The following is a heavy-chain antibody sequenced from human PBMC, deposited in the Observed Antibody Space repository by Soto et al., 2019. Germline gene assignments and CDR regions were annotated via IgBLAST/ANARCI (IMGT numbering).Heavy chain of an antibody. J-gene: IGHJ5*02. CDR3: ARVVQPPLHYSNLGWFDP. Sequence: QVQLVQSGAEVKKPGASVKVSCKASGYTFTSYGISWVRQAPGQGLEWMGWISAYNGNTNYAQKLQGRVTMTTDTSTSRAYMELRSLRSDDTAVYYCARVVQPPLHYSNLGWFDPWGQGTLVTVSS. D-gene: IGHD4-4*01. CDR2: ISAYNGNT. CDR1: GYTFTSYG. V-gene: IGHV1-18*04.